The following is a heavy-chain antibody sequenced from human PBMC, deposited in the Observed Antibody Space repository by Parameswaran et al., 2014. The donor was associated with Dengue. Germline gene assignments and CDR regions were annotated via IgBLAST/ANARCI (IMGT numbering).Heavy chain of an antibody. Sequence: RWIRQPPGKGLEWIGEINHSGSTNYNPSLKSRVTISVDTSKNQFSLKLSSVTAADTAVYYCVGPVRAAPPGGHYMDVWGKGTTVTVSS. D-gene: IGHD6-6*01. CDR2: INHSGST. CDR3: VGPVRAAPPGGHYMDV. J-gene: IGHJ6*03. V-gene: IGHV4-34*01.